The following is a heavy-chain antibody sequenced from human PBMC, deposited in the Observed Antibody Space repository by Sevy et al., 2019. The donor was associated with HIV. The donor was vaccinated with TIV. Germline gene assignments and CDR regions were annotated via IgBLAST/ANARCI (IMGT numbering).Heavy chain of an antibody. CDR2: LSKSGTTI. Sequence: GGSLRLACAASGFSFSSYEMNWVRRAPGKGLEWVSYLSKSGTTISYSDSVRGRFTISRDNARNLLYLQMNSLRAEDTAVYYCARDLPPSATTVAHFDCWVQGTLVTVSS. V-gene: IGHV3-48*03. J-gene: IGHJ4*02. CDR1: GFSFSSYE. D-gene: IGHD4-17*01. CDR3: ARDLPPSATTVAHFDC.